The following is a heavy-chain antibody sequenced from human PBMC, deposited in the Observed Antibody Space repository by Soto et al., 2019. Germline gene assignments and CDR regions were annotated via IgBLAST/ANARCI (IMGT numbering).Heavy chain of an antibody. CDR1: GFSFVNYG. Sequence: GGSLRLSCGTSGFSFVNYGMGWVRQAPGKGLEWVSGISSSGGRTYFADSVGGRVTMSRDNSKNTMYLQMDSLRVEDTAVYYCAKVAKPRVVIEYFDYWGQGSLVTVSS. J-gene: IGHJ4*02. CDR3: AKVAKPRVVIEYFDY. D-gene: IGHD3-3*01. V-gene: IGHV3-23*01. CDR2: ISSSGGRT.